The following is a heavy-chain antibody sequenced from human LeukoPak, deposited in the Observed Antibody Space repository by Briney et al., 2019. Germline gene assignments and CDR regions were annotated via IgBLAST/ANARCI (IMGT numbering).Heavy chain of an antibody. J-gene: IGHJ5*02. CDR1: AGSITSYY. Sequence: SETLSLTCTVSAGSITSYYWSWIRQPPGKGLEWIGYFYYSGSTNYNPSLKSRVTISVDTSKNQFSLKLSSVTAADTAVYYCARALNWFDPWAREPWSPSP. CDR2: FYYSGST. V-gene: IGHV4-59*01. CDR3: ARALNWFDP.